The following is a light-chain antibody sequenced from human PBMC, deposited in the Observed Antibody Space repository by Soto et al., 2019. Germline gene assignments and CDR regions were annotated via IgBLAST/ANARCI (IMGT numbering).Light chain of an antibody. CDR2: DSN. V-gene: IGLV1-51*01. Sequence: QSVLTQPPSVSAAPGQKVTISCSGTSSNIGNNYVSWYQQLPGTAPKLLIFDSNKRPSGIPDRFSGSKSGTSATLGITGLQTGDEADYYCETWDYSLSAVLFGGGTKLTVL. CDR3: ETWDYSLSAVL. J-gene: IGLJ2*01. CDR1: SSNIGNNY.